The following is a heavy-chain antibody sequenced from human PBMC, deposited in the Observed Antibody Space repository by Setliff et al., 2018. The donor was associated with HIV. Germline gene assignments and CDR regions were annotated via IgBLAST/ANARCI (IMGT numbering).Heavy chain of an antibody. Sequence: PSETLSLTCAVYGGSFSGYYWSWIRQPPGKGLEWIGEINHSGSTNYNPSLKSRVTISVDTSKNQFSLKLSSVTAADTAVYYCARGRRYDFWSGSQDWFGPWGQGTLVTVS. V-gene: IGHV4-34*01. CDR2: INHSGST. CDR3: ARGRRYDFWSGSQDWFGP. CDR1: GGSFSGYY. J-gene: IGHJ5*02. D-gene: IGHD3-3*01.